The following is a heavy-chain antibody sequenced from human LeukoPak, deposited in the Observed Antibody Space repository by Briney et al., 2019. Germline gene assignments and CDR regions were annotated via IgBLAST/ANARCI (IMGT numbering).Heavy chain of an antibody. V-gene: IGHV4-39*01. D-gene: IGHD1-26*01. J-gene: IGHJ4*02. CDR1: GASITSSNHY. CDR3: AAPSGSTYYSLFDF. Sequence: SETLSLTCTVSGASITSSNHYWGWIRQPPGKALEWIGNIYYSGHTSYTPSLKSRVFISVDTSKNQFSLRLTSVSAADTAVYYCAAPSGSTYYSLFDFWGQGTTVSVSS. CDR2: IYYSGHT.